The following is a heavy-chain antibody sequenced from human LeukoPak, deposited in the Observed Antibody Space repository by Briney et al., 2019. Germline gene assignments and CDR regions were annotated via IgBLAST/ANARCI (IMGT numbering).Heavy chain of an antibody. V-gene: IGHV1-24*01. CDR3: ATEITSVVPDF. D-gene: IGHD3-10*01. J-gene: IGHJ4*02. CDR1: GQSLSELT. Sequence: GASVRVACKVSGQSLSELTMHWVRQAPGKGLEWLGGFDPENDERMYARNFRGRITMTEDTSTDTAYMELSSLRSGDTAVYFCATEITSVVPDFWGQGTLVTVSS. CDR2: FDPENDER.